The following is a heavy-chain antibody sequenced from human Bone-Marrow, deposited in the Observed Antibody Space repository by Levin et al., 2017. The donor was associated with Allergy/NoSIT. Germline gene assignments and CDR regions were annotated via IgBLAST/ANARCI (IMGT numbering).Heavy chain of an antibody. CDR3: AKDPYHGRHGLYYFES. J-gene: IGHJ4*02. V-gene: IGHV1-2*07. CDR2: INPKSGET. CDR1: GYTFTDNY. D-gene: IGHD1-1*01. Sequence: GESLKISCKASGYTFTDNYIHWVRQAPGQGLEWMGWINPKSGETTYALKFQGRFTVTRDTSISTAYMELNRLRSDDTAVYYCAKDPYHGRHGLYYFESWGQGALVTVSS.